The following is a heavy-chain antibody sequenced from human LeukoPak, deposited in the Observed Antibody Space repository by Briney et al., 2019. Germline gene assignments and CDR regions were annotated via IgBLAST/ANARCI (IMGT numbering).Heavy chain of an antibody. D-gene: IGHD3-22*01. J-gene: IGHJ4*02. CDR1: GFTFSSYS. CDR2: ISSSSSYI. V-gene: IGHV3-21*01. CDR3: ARTYYYDSSGYYPTPYFDY. Sequence: GGSLRLSCTASGFTFSSYSMNWVRQAPGKGLEWVSSISSSSSYIYYADSVKGRFTISIDNAKNSLYLQMNSLRAEDTAVYYCARTYYYDSSGYYPTPYFDYWGQGTLVTVSS.